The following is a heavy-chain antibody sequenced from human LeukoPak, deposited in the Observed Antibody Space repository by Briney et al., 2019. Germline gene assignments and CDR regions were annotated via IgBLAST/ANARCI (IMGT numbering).Heavy chain of an antibody. J-gene: IGHJ4*02. Sequence: PSETLSHTCTVSGGSISGHYWSWIRQPPGKGLEWIGYIYYSGSTNCNPSLKSRVTISVDTSKNQFSLKLSSVTAADTAVYYCARAPCSGGRCYPPDFWGQGTLVTVSS. D-gene: IGHD2-15*01. CDR3: ARAPCSGGRCYPPDF. CDR2: IYYSGST. V-gene: IGHV4-59*11. CDR1: GGSISGHY.